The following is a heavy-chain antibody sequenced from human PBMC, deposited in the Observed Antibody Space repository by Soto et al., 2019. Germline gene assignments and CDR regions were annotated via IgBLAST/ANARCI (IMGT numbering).Heavy chain of an antibody. CDR2: IIPIFGTA. CDR1: GGTFSSYA. Sequence: SVKVSCKASGGTFSSYAISWVRQAPGQGLEWMGGIIPIFGTANYAQKFQGRVTITADKSTSTAYMELSSLRSEDTAVYYCARDIAVAGTGRYYYYYGMDVWGQGTTVTVSS. V-gene: IGHV1-69*06. D-gene: IGHD6-19*01. J-gene: IGHJ6*02. CDR3: ARDIAVAGTGRYYYYYGMDV.